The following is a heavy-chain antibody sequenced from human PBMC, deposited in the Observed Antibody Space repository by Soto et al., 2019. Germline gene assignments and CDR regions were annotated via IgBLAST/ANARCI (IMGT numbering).Heavy chain of an antibody. D-gene: IGHD3-22*01. CDR3: VRDYYDTSGYPNTFDM. J-gene: IGHJ3*02. Sequence: PGGSLRLPCAASGFTLSRHTMNWVRQAPGKGLEWVSFIGSRTSDIYYADSVKGRFTISRDNAKNSLYLDLTRLRAEDTAVCFCVRDYYDTSGYPNTFDMWGQGTMVTV. CDR2: IGSRTSDI. CDR1: GFTLSRHT. V-gene: IGHV3-21*01.